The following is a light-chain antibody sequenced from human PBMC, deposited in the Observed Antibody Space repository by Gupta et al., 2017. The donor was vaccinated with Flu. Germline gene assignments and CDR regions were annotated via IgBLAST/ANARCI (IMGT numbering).Light chain of an antibody. CDR1: QSVSDY. J-gene: IGKJ5*01. V-gene: IGKV3-11*01. CDR2: DAS. CDR3: QQRNHCPNT. Sequence: EIVLTQSPATLSLSPGERATLSCRASQSVSDYLVWYQQKPGQAPRLLILDASNRATGIPARFSGSGSGTDFTLTISRLESEDFAVYYCQQRNHCPNTFGQGTLLKIK.